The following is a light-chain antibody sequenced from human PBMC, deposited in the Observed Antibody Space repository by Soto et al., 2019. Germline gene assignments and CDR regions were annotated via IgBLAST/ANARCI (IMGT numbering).Light chain of an antibody. Sequence: QSALTQPPSASGSPGQSVTISCTGTSSDVGGHNYVSWYQQHPGKAPNLLIYEVIQRPSGVPDRFSGSKSGNTASLTVSGLQAEDEADYYCNSYAGSDNVIFGGGTELTVL. CDR3: NSYAGSDNVI. CDR2: EVI. V-gene: IGLV2-8*01. J-gene: IGLJ2*01. CDR1: SSDVGGHNY.